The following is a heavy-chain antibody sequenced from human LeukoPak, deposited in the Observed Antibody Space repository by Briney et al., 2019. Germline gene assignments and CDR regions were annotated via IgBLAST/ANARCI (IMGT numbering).Heavy chain of an antibody. J-gene: IGHJ4*02. CDR1: GFTFSSYS. V-gene: IGHV3-21*01. CDR3: ARGDCSRTSCYYY. D-gene: IGHD2-2*01. Sequence: PGGSLRLSCAASGFTFSSYSMNWVRQAPGKGLEWVSSISSSSSYIYYADSVKGRFTISRDNAKNSLYLQMNSLRAEDTAVYYCARGDCSRTSCYYYWGQGTLVTVSS. CDR2: ISSSSSYI.